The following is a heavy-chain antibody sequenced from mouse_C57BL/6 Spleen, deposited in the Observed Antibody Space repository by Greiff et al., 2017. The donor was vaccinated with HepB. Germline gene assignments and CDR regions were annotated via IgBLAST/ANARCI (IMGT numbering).Heavy chain of an antibody. V-gene: IGHV5-4*01. Sequence: EVQVVESGGGLVKPGGSLKLSCAASGFTFSSYAMSWVRQTPEKRLEWVATISDGGSYTYYPDNVKGRFTISRDNAKNNLYLQMSHLKSEDTAMYYCARESTIVTHYAMDYWGQGTSVTVSS. J-gene: IGHJ4*01. CDR3: ARESTIVTHYAMDY. D-gene: IGHD2-5*01. CDR2: ISDGGSYT. CDR1: GFTFSSYA.